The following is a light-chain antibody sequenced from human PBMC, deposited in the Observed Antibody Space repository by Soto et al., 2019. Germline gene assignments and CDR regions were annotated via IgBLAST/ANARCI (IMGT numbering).Light chain of an antibody. CDR3: QQRTNWPVT. CDR2: DAS. J-gene: IGKJ3*01. V-gene: IGKV3-11*01. CDR1: QSISSY. Sequence: EIVLTQSPATLSLSPGERATLSCRASQSISSYLAWYQQKPGHTPRLLIYDASNRATGIPARFSGSGSGTDFTLTISRLVPEDFAVYYCQQRTNWPVTFGPGTTVDVK.